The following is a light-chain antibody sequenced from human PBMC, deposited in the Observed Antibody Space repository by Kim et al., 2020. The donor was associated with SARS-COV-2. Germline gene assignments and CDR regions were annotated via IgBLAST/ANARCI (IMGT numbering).Light chain of an antibody. CDR1: SSDVGGYNY. Sequence: GQSIPSSCNGTSSDVGGYNYVSWYQQHPGKAPKLMIYDVSNRPSGVSNRFSGSKSGNTASLTISGLQAEDEADYYCSSYTSSSTLVFGTGTKVTVL. J-gene: IGLJ1*01. CDR2: DVS. V-gene: IGLV2-14*03. CDR3: SSYTSSSTLV.